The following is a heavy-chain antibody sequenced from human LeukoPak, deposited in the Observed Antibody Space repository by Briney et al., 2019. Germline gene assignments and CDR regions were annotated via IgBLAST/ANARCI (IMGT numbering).Heavy chain of an antibody. V-gene: IGHV1-2*02. CDR2: INPYSGDT. Sequence: ASVKVSFKASGYYFNGYNIHWVRQAPGQGLEWMGWINPYSGDTNYAQKFQGRVAMTRDTSISSAYMELSSLRSDETAVYYCARVGATGTTSPFDFWGQGTLASVSS. D-gene: IGHD1-1*01. CDR3: ARVGATGTTSPFDF. J-gene: IGHJ4*02. CDR1: GYYFNGYN.